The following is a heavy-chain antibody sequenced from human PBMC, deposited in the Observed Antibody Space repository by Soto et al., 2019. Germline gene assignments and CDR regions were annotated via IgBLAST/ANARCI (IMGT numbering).Heavy chain of an antibody. CDR2: IYSGGST. J-gene: IGHJ4*02. V-gene: IGHV3-53*01. CDR1: GFTVSSKY. CDR3: ARLVGATYFDY. D-gene: IGHD1-26*01. Sequence: PGGSLRLSCAASGFTVSSKYMSWVRQAPGKGLEWVSVIYSGGSTYYADSVKGRFTISRDNSKNTLYLQMNSLRAEDTAVYYCARLVGATYFDYWGQGTLVTVS.